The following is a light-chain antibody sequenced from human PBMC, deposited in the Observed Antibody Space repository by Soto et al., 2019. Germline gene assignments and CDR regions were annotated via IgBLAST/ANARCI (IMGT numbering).Light chain of an antibody. CDR1: QGISSY. J-gene: IGKJ3*01. CDR3: QQYYSYPFT. Sequence: AIRMTQSPSSFSASTGDRATITCRASQGISSYLAWYQQKPGKAPKLLIYAASTLQSGVPSRFSGSGSGTDDTLTISCMQSEDFATYYWQQYYSYPFTFGPGTKVDIK. V-gene: IGKV1-8*01. CDR2: AAS.